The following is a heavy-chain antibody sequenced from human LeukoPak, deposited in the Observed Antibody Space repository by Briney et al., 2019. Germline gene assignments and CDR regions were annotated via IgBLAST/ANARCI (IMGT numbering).Heavy chain of an antibody. V-gene: IGHV1-18*01. Sequence: GASVKVSCKASGYTFTSYGIRWVRQAPGQGLEWMGWISAYNGNTNYAQSFQGRVTMTRDTSISTAYMELNRLRSDDTAVYYCATGGIGSYYGSGSYSYPYDYWGQGTLVTVSS. CDR2: ISAYNGNT. CDR3: ATGGIGSYYGSGSYSYPYDY. CDR1: GYTFTSYG. D-gene: IGHD3-10*01. J-gene: IGHJ4*02.